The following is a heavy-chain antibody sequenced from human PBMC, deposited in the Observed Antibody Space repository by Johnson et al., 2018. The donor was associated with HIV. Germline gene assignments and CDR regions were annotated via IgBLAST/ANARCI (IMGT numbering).Heavy chain of an antibody. V-gene: IGHV3-72*01. CDR1: GFTLSDHY. CDR2: TKNKANSYTT. J-gene: IGHJ3*01. Sequence: EVQLVESGGGVVQPGRSLRLSCAASGFTLSDHYMDWVRQAAGKGLEWVGRTKNKANSYTTEYAASVKGRFTISRDDSKNSLYLQMNNLRAEDTALYYCARVSDDYGGNPAAWGAFDVWGQGTMVTVSS. CDR3: ARVSDDYGGNPAAWGAFDV. D-gene: IGHD4-23*01.